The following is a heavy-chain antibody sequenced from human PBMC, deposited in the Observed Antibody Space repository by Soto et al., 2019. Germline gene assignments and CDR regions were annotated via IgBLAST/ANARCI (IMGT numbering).Heavy chain of an antibody. D-gene: IGHD4-4*01. V-gene: IGHV3-74*01. CDR1: GFTFNIYW. CDR2: ISPVGSIT. CDR3: VRDRTTVTLFDY. Sequence: EVQLVESGGGLVQPGGSLRLSCAASGFTFNIYWMHWVRRAPGKGLVWVSRISPVGSITGYADSVKGRFTISRDSAKNTVYLQMNSLRAEDTAVYYCVRDRTTVTLFDYWGQGTLVTVSS. J-gene: IGHJ4*02.